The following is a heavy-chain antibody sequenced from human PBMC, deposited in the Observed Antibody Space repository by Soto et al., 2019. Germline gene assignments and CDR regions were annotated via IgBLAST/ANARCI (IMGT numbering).Heavy chain of an antibody. CDR1: GFIFSTYW. CDR3: ARDRSADRFVQYFQH. D-gene: IGHD6-19*01. CDR2: IKPDGSAK. J-gene: IGHJ1*01. V-gene: IGHV3-7*01. Sequence: PGGSLRLSCAASGFIFSTYWMTWVRQAPGKGLEWVANIKPDGSAKNYVDSVKGRFTISRDNAKNSLYLQMDSLRAEDTAVYYCARDRSADRFVQYFQHWGPGTLVTVSS.